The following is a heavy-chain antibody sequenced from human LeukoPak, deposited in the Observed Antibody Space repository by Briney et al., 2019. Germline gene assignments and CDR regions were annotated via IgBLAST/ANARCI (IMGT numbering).Heavy chain of an antibody. D-gene: IGHD3-3*01. Sequence: PGGSLRLSCAASGFTFSSYEMNWVRQAPGKGLEWVSYISSSGSTIYYADSVKGRFTISRDNAKNSLYLQMNSLRAEDTAVYYCATWGLRFSPPFDYWGQGALVTVSS. J-gene: IGHJ4*02. V-gene: IGHV3-48*03. CDR1: GFTFSSYE. CDR2: ISSSGSTI. CDR3: ATWGLRFSPPFDY.